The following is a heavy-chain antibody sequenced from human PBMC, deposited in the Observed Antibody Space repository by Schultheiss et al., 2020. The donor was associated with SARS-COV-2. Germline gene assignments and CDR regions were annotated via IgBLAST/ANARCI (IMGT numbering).Heavy chain of an antibody. J-gene: IGHJ6*02. CDR1: GGSISSYY. D-gene: IGHD3-3*01. CDR3: ARDKPITIFGVDYGIDV. CDR2: IYYSGST. Sequence: SETLSLTSTVSGGSISSYYWSWIRQPTGKGLEWSGYIYYSGSTYYNPSLKSRVTISVDTSKNQFSLKLCPVTAADTAVYDCARDKPITIFGVDYGIDVWGQGNTVTVS. V-gene: IGHV4-59*01.